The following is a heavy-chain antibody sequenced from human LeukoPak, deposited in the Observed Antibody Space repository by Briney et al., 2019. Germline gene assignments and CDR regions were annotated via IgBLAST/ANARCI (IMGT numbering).Heavy chain of an antibody. V-gene: IGHV4-4*07. CDR3: ARERLVVVVPAANLNWFDP. CDR2: IYTSGST. D-gene: IGHD2-2*01. Sequence: SETLSLTCTVSGGSISSYYWSWIRQPAGKGLEWIGRIYTSGSTNCNPSLKSRVTMSVDTSKNQFSLKLSSVTAADTAVYYCARERLVVVVPAANLNWFDPWGQGTLVTVSS. CDR1: GGSISSYY. J-gene: IGHJ5*02.